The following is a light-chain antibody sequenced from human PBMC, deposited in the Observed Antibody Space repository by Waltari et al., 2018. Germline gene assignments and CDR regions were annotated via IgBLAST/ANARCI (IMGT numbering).Light chain of an antibody. Sequence: QSALTQPPSASWSPGQSVTISCTGTSSDVGGYNYVSWYQQHPGKAPKLMIYEVSKRPSGFPDRFSGSKSGNTASLTVSGLQAEDEADYYCSSYAGSNNFVFGTGTKVTVL. CDR1: SSDVGGYNY. CDR3: SSYAGSNNFV. J-gene: IGLJ1*01. V-gene: IGLV2-8*01. CDR2: EVS.